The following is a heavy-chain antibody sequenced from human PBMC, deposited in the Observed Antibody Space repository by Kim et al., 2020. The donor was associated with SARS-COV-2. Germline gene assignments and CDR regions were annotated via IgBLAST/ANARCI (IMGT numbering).Heavy chain of an antibody. D-gene: IGHD6-13*01. CDR2: ISAYNGNA. Sequence: ASVKVSRKASGYTFTSSGISWVRQAPGQGLEWMGWISAYNGNANYAQKLQGRVTMTTDTSTSTAYMELRSLRSDDTAVYYCARDSSSWYWVNYYYYMDVWGKGTTVTVSS. CDR3: ARDSSSWYWVNYYYYMDV. CDR1: GYTFTSSG. V-gene: IGHV1-18*01. J-gene: IGHJ6*03.